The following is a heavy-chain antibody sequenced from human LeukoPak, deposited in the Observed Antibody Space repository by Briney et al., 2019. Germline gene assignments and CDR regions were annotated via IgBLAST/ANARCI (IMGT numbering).Heavy chain of an antibody. CDR3: ARHYYGSGSYYLDY. J-gene: IGHJ4*02. V-gene: IGHV5-51*01. Sequence: GESLKISCQGSGYRFTNYWIGWVRQMPGKGLEWMGLIYPGDSDTRYSPSFQGQVTISDDKSISTAYLQWSSLKASDTAMYYCARHYYGSGSYYLDYWGEGTLVTVSS. CDR2: IYPGDSDT. CDR1: GYRFTNYW. D-gene: IGHD3-10*01.